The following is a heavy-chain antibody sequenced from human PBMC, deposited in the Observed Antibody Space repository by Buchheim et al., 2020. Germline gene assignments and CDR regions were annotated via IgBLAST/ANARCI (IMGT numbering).Heavy chain of an antibody. D-gene: IGHD6-19*01. Sequence: QVQLQESGPGLVKPSETLSLTCTVSGDSLTNYHWSWIRQPPGKGLEWIGKVFYSGSTNYNSSLKSRVTISVDMSKNQFSLRLSSVTAADTAVYYCARDRSRGWQIWLDPWGQGT. CDR1: GDSLTNYH. V-gene: IGHV4-59*01. CDR3: ARDRSRGWQIWLDP. CDR2: VFYSGST. J-gene: IGHJ5*02.